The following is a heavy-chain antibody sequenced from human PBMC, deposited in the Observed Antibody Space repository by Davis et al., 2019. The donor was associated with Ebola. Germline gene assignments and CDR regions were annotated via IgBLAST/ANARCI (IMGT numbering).Heavy chain of an antibody. CDR1: GGSISSYY. J-gene: IGHJ5*02. Sequence: PSETLSLTCTVSGGSISSYYWSWIRQPPGKGLEWIGEINHSGSTNYNPSLKSRVTISVDTSKNQFSLKLSSVTAADTAVYYCARFAGTHNWFDPWGQGTLVTVSS. D-gene: IGHD6-13*01. CDR3: ARFAGTHNWFDP. CDR2: INHSGST. V-gene: IGHV4-34*01.